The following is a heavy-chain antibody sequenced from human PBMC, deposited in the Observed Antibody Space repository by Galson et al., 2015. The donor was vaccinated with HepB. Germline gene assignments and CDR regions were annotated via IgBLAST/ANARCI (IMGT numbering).Heavy chain of an antibody. CDR1: GFTVSNNY. J-gene: IGHJ4*02. V-gene: IGHV3-53*01. D-gene: IGHD3-22*01. CDR3: ARGRYYDSSGYYYEDN. Sequence: SLRLSCAASGFTVSNNYMSWVRQAPGKGLEWVSVIYSGGSTFYADSVKGRFTISRDSSKNTLYLQMNSLRAEDTALYYCARGRYYDSSGYYYEDNWGQGTLVTVSS. CDR2: IYSGGST.